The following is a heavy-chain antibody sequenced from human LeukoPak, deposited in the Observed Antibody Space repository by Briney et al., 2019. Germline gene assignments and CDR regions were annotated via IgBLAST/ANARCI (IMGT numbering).Heavy chain of an antibody. CDR2: ISSSSSYI. Sequence: TGGSLRLSCAASGFTFSSYSMNWVRQAPGKGLEWVSSISSSSSYIYYADSVKGRFTIYRDNSKNTLYLQMNSLRAEDTALYYCAKVAYYYGSGSYFQAYLDYWGQGTLVTVSS. CDR1: GFTFSSYS. D-gene: IGHD3-10*01. V-gene: IGHV3-21*04. CDR3: AKVAYYYGSGSYFQAYLDY. J-gene: IGHJ4*02.